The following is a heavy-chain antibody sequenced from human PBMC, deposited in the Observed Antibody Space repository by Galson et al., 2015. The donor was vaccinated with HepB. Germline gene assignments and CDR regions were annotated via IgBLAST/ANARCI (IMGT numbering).Heavy chain of an antibody. D-gene: IGHD2-2*01. J-gene: IGHJ5*02. V-gene: IGHV7-4-1*02. Sequence: SVKVSCKASGYTFTSYAMNWVRQAPGQGLEWMGWINTNTGNPTYAQGFTGRFVFSLDTSVSTAYLQISSLKAEDTAVYYCARDAVGTVVVPAEKWVVWFDPWGQGTLVTVSS. CDR2: INTNTGNP. CDR3: ARDAVGTVVVPAEKWVVWFDP. CDR1: GYTFTSYA.